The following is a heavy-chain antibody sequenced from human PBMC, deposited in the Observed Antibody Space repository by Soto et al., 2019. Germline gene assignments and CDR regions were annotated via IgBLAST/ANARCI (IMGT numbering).Heavy chain of an antibody. J-gene: IGHJ4*03. CDR3: ARDGPTIFGVVD. D-gene: IGHD3-3*01. CDR2: IYTGGTK. V-gene: IGHV3-66*01. CDR1: GFTVSSNY. Sequence: GGSLRLSCAASGFTVSSNYMSWVRQAPGKGLEWVSIIYTGGTKYNADSVKGRFIISRDKSKNTLYLQMNSLRAEDTAVYYCARDGPTIFGVVDWGQGTMVTVSS.